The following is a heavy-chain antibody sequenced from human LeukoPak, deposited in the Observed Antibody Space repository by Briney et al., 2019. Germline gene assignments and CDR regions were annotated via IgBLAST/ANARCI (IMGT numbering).Heavy chain of an antibody. CDR2: ISSSSSYI. D-gene: IGHD3-22*01. V-gene: IGHV3-21*01. CDR3: ARDSTYYYDSSGYYP. Sequence: GSLRLSCAASGFTFSSYSMNWVRQAPGKGLEWVSSISSSSSYIYYADSVKGRFTISRDNAKNSLYLQMNSLRAEDTAVYYCARDSTYYYDSSGYYPRGQGTLVTVSS. J-gene: IGHJ4*02. CDR1: GFTFSSYS.